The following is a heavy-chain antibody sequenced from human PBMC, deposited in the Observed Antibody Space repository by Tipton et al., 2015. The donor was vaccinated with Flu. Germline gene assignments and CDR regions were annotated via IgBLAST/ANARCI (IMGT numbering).Heavy chain of an antibody. Sequence: TLSLTCTVSGGSISSGGYYWSWIRQHPGKGLEWIGYIYYSGSTFYNPSLKSRVTISLDKSTNQFSLRLSSVTAADTAIYYCAIDDFGSSWYGYWGQGSLVTVSS. CDR1: GGSISSGGYY. J-gene: IGHJ4*02. CDR3: AIDDFGSSWYGY. D-gene: IGHD6-13*01. V-gene: IGHV4-31*03. CDR2: IYYSGST.